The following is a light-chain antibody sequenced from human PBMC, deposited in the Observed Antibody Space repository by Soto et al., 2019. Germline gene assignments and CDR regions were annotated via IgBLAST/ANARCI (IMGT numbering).Light chain of an antibody. Sequence: DIHMTQSPSTVAGWGGGTVGMTCRSSSKWLAWYQKKPGKAPKLLIYKASTLKSGVPSRFSGSGSGTEFTLTISSLQPDDFATYYCQHYNSYSEAFGQGTKVDI. V-gene: IGKV1-5*03. CDR2: KAS. CDR3: QHYNSYSEA. CDR1: SSSKW. J-gene: IGKJ1*01.